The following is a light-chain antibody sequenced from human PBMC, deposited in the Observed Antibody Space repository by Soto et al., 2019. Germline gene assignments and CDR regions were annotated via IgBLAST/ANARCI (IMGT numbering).Light chain of an antibody. CDR3: SSYTSSSTRV. J-gene: IGLJ1*01. V-gene: IGLV2-14*01. CDR1: SSDVGAYNY. Sequence: QSVLSHPGSVSWSPGHSITISCTGTSSDVGAYNYVSWYQQHPGKAPKLMIYEVSNRPSGLSNRFSGSKSGNTASLIISGLQAEDEADHYCSSYTSSSTRVFGTGTKVTVL. CDR2: EVS.